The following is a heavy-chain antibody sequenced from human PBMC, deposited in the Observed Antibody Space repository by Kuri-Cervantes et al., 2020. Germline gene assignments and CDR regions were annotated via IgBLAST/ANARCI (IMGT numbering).Heavy chain of an antibody. CDR3: ARAPLSIFDY. Sequence: GGSLRLSCAASGFTFDDYAMHWVRQAPGKGLEWVSGISWNSGSIGYADSVKGRFTISRDNAKNSLYLQMNSLRAEDTAVYYCARAPLSIFDYWGQGTLVTVSS. J-gene: IGHJ4*02. D-gene: IGHD2-15*01. CDR2: ISWNSGSI. V-gene: IGHV3-9*01. CDR1: GFTFDDYA.